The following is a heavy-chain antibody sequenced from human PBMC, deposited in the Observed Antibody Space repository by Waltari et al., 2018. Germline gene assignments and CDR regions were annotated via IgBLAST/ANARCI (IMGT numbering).Heavy chain of an antibody. D-gene: IGHD6-6*01. J-gene: IGHJ4*02. CDR1: GFTFSSYE. Sequence: EVQLVESGGGLVQPGGSLRLSCAVSGFTFSSYEMNWVRQAPVQGLEWVSYISSSGSTRYYADSVKGRFTSSRDNAKNSMYLQMSSLRAEDTAVYYCARVGGEYSSSPGYWGQGTLVTVSS. CDR3: ARVGGEYSSSPGY. V-gene: IGHV3-48*03. CDR2: ISSSGSTR.